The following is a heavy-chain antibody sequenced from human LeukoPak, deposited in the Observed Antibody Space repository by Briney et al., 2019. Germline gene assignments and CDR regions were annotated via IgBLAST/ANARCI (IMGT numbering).Heavy chain of an antibody. CDR2: ISYQGNNK. CDR3: ARDGEAVAGTDY. Sequence: GRSLRLSRAASGFTLSSDAMHWVREPPGKGLEGVALISYQGNNKFYADSVKGRFTISRDNAKYSLYLQMNSLRAEERAVYYCARDGEAVAGTDYWGQGTLVTVPS. J-gene: IGHJ4*02. CDR1: GFTLSSDA. V-gene: IGHV3-30-3*01. D-gene: IGHD6-19*01.